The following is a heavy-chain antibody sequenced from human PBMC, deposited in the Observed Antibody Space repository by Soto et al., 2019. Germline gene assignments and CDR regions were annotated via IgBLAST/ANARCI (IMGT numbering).Heavy chain of an antibody. Sequence: SETLSLTCAVYGGSFSGYYWSWIRQPPGKGLEWIGEINHSGSTNYNPSLKSRVTISVDTSKNQFSLKLSSVTAADTAVYYCARGGLLPYYYDSSGPLPGFDYWGQGTLVTVSS. CDR1: GGSFSGYY. CDR3: ARGGLLPYYYDSSGPLPGFDY. V-gene: IGHV4-34*01. J-gene: IGHJ4*02. D-gene: IGHD3-22*01. CDR2: INHSGST.